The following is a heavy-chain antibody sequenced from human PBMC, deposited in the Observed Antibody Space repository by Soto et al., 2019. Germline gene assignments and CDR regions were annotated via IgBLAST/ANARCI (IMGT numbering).Heavy chain of an antibody. CDR2: VFPLDSTT. V-gene: IGHV5-51*01. Sequence: PGESLKISCQGSGYSFPSFWIGWVRQMPGKGLEWMGIVFPLDSTTIYSPSFQGQVTISADKSITTAYLQWSSLKASDTAMYYCARAVVGYCSSASCPADYWGQGTLVTVSS. D-gene: IGHD2-2*01. CDR3: ARAVVGYCSSASCPADY. CDR1: GYSFPSFW. J-gene: IGHJ4*02.